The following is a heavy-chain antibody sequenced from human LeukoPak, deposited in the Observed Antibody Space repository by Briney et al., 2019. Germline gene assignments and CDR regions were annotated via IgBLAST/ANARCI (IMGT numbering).Heavy chain of an antibody. CDR3: AKAYYDSSGYLFDY. J-gene: IGHJ4*02. V-gene: IGHV3-23*01. CDR2: ISGSGGST. Sequence: GGSLRLSCAASGFTFSNYAMSWVRQSPGKGLEWVSAISGSGGSTYNADSVKGRFTISRDNSKNTLYLQMNSLRAEDTAIYYCAKAYYDSSGYLFDYWGQGILVTVSS. D-gene: IGHD3-22*01. CDR1: GFTFSNYA.